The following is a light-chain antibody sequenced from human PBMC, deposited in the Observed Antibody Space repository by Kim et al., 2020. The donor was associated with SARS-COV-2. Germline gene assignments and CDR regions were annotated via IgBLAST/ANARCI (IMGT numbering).Light chain of an antibody. V-gene: IGLV1-40*01. CDR3: QSYDSSLSVVV. J-gene: IGLJ2*01. CDR2: GNS. Sequence: QRVTISCTGSSPNIGAGYDVHWYQQLPGTAPKLLIYGNSNRPSGVPDRFSGSKSGTSASLAITGLQAEDEADYYCQSYDSSLSVVVFGGGTKLTVL. CDR1: SPNIGAGYD.